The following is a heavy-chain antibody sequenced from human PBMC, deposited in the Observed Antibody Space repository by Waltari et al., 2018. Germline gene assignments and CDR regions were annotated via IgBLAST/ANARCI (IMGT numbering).Heavy chain of an antibody. J-gene: IGHJ3*02. CDR3: AGGVQGVIINRAFDI. CDR1: GGSISSGGYY. Sequence: QVQLQESGPGLVKPSQTLSLTCTVSGGSISSGGYYWSWIRQHPGKGLEWIGYIYYSGSTYYNPSLKSRVTISVDTSKNQFSLKLSSVTAADTAVYYCAGGVQGVIINRAFDIWGQGTMVTVSS. CDR2: IYYSGST. V-gene: IGHV4-31*03. D-gene: IGHD3-10*01.